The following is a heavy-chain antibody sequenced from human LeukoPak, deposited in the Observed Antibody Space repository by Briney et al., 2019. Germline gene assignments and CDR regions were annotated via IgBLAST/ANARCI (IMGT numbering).Heavy chain of an antibody. D-gene: IGHD2-15*01. CDR3: ARRGYCSGGSCYSEVGDAFDI. Sequence: SETLSLTCTVSGGSISRSSYYWGWIRQPPGKGLEWIGSIYYSGSTYYNPSLKSRVTISVDTSKNQSSLKLSSVTAADTAVYYCARRGYCSGGSCYSEVGDAFDIWGQGTMVTVSS. CDR1: GGSISRSSYY. CDR2: IYYSGST. J-gene: IGHJ3*02. V-gene: IGHV4-39*01.